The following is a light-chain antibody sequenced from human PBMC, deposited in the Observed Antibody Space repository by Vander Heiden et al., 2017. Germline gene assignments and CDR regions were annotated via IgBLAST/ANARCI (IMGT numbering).Light chain of an antibody. CDR3: QHRSNWPRT. V-gene: IGKV3-11*01. CDR2: DAS. CDR1: QSVSSY. J-gene: IGKJ4*01. Sequence: EIVLTQSPATLSLSPGERATLSCRASQSVSSYLAWYQQKPGQAPRLLIYDASNRATGIPARFSGSGSGTDFTLTIGSLEPEDFAVYYCQHRSNWPRTFGGGTKVXIK.